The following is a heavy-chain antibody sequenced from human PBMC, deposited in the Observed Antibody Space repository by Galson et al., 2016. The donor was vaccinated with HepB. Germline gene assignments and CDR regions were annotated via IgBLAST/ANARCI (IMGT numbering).Heavy chain of an antibody. J-gene: IGHJ4*02. D-gene: IGHD5-12*01. CDR1: GFTFSNCA. CDR3: ATSKSRSGSDWRITDY. CDR2: ITGGGRHT. V-gene: IGHV3-23*01. Sequence: SLRLSCAASGFTFSNCAMTWVRQAPGKGLEWVSAITGGGRHTYYADSVKGRFTISRDNSKKTLYLQMNSLRAEDKAVYYRATSKSRSGSDWRITDYWGQGTLVTVSS.